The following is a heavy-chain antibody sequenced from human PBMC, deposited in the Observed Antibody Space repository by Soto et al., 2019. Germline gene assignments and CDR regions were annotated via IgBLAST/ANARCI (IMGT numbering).Heavy chain of an antibody. CDR1: GFTFRSYS. D-gene: IGHD6-6*01. J-gene: IGHJ4*02. Sequence: GGSVRLSCAASGFTFRSYSMNWVRQAPGKGLEGVSSITSSSSYIYYADSVKGRVTISRDTAKYSLYLQMNSLSAEDTAVYYCARDLGGWVSSCFPLWGQGTLVTVSS. V-gene: IGHV3-21*01. CDR3: ARDLGGWVSSCFPL. CDR2: ITSSSSYI.